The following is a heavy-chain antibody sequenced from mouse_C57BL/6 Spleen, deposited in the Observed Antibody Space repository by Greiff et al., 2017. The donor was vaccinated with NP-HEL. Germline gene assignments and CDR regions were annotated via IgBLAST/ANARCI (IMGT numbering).Heavy chain of an antibody. CDR2: IDPEDGDT. CDR3: TTSDYDG. CDR1: GFNIKDYY. Sequence: EVQLQQSGAELVRPGASVKLSCTASGFNIKDYYMHWVKQRPEQGLEWIGRIDPEDGDTEYAPKFQGKATMTADISSNTAYLQLISLTSEDTAVYDCTTSDYDGWGQGTLVTVSA. V-gene: IGHV14-1*01. D-gene: IGHD2-4*01. J-gene: IGHJ3*01.